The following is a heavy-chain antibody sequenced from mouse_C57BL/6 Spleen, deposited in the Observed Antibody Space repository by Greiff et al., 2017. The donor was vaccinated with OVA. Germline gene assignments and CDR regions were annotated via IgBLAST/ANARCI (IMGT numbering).Heavy chain of an antibody. CDR1: GFTFSSYG. CDR3: ARHPRDGSSPWYFDV. CDR2: ISSGGSYT. D-gene: IGHD1-1*01. V-gene: IGHV5-6*01. J-gene: IGHJ1*03. Sequence: EVQLVESGGDLVKPGGSLKLSCAASGFTFSSYGMSWVRQTPDKRLEWVATISSGGSYTYYPDSVKGRFTISRDNAKNTLYLQMSSLKSEDTAMYYCARHPRDGSSPWYFDVWGTGTTVTVSS.